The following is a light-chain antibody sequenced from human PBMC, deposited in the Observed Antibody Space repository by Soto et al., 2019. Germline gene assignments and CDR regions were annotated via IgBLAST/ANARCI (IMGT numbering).Light chain of an antibody. CDR1: QNINTW. J-gene: IGKJ4*01. Sequence: DIQMTQSPSTLSASVGDRVTITCRASQNINTWLAWFQQRPGKAPNLLIYKASSLESGVPPRFSGSGSGTEFTLPISTLQTDDFATSYWQHYKSSPLTFGGGTKVEIK. CDR2: KAS. V-gene: IGKV1-5*03. CDR3: QHYKSSPLT.